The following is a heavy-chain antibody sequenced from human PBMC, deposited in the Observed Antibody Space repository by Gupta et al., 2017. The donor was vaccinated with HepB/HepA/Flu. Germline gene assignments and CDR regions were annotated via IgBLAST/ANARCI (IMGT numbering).Heavy chain of an antibody. CDR1: GFTFRSFV. CDR2: IISSGSAK. D-gene: IGHD2-15*01. J-gene: IGHJ4*02. V-gene: IGHV3-48*03. CDR3: ARDGVGCSGGRCYPDY. Sequence: EVQLVESGGGLVQPGGSLRLSCAASGFTFRSFVMTWVRQAPGQGLEWVSFIISSGSAKYYADSVKGRFTVSRDNAQNSLYLHMSSLRVEDTAVYYCARDGVGCSGGRCYPDYWGQGTLVTVSS.